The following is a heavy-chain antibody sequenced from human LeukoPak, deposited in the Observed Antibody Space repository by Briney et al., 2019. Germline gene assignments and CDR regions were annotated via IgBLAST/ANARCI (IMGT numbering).Heavy chain of an antibody. D-gene: IGHD3-10*01. CDR3: ARAQYGSGSPQYNWFDP. CDR1: GYTFTSYG. V-gene: IGHV1-18*01. J-gene: IGHJ5*02. CDR2: ISAYNGNT. Sequence: ASAKVSCKASGYTFTSYGISWVRQAPGQGLEWMGWISAYNGNTNYAQKLQGRVTMTTDTSTSTAYMELRSLRSDDTAVYYCARAQYGSGSPQYNWFDPWGQGTLVTVSS.